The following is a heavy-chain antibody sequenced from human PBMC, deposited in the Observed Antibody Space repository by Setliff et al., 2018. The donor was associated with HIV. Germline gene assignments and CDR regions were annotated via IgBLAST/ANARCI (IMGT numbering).Heavy chain of an antibody. Sequence: SETLSLTCTVSGGSISGFYWSWIRQSPGNGLEWIGYIYTSGNTKYNPSLQSRVTMSIDMSNNHFSLRLDSVTAADTAVYCCARTGYAFDVWGLGTMVTVSS. V-gene: IGHV4-4*08. J-gene: IGHJ3*01. CDR3: ARTGYAFDV. CDR1: GGSISGFY. CDR2: IYTSGNT.